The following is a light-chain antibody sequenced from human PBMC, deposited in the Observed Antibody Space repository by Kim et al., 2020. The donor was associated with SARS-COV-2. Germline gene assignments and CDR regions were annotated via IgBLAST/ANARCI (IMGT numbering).Light chain of an antibody. CDR3: QQDYNLPGT. V-gene: IGKV3D-7*01. Sequence: LSPGERATLSCRASQSVSSSYLSWYQQKPGQAPRLLIYGASTRATGIPARFSGSGSGTDFTLTISSLQPEDFAVYYCQQDYNLPGTFGQGTKLEI. CDR2: GAS. CDR1: QSVSSSY. J-gene: IGKJ2*01.